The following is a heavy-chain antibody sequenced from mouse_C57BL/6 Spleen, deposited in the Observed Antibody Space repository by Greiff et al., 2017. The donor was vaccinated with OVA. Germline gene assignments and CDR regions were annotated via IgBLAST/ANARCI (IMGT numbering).Heavy chain of an antibody. V-gene: IGHV5-17*01. CDR3: ARDYYGSSTDSYFDV. Sequence: EVKVVESGGGLVKPGGSLKLSCAASGYTFTDYGMHWVRQAPEKGLEWVAYISSGSGSIYYADTVKGRFTITRDTAKNTLFLQMTSLRSEDTAMYYYARDYYGSSTDSYFDVWGKGTTVTVSS. CDR2: ISSGSGSI. D-gene: IGHD1-1*01. J-gene: IGHJ1*03. CDR1: GYTFTDYG.